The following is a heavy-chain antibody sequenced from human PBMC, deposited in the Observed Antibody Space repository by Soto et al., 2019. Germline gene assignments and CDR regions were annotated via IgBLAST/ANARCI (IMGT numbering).Heavy chain of an antibody. D-gene: IGHD3-16*01. CDR1: GYTFTSYG. CDR3: ARDRGSSAPSPDY. CDR2: ISAYNGNT. V-gene: IGHV1-18*01. Sequence: QVQLVQSGAEVKKPGASVKVSCKASGYTFTSYGISWVRQAPGQGLEWMGWISAYNGNTNYAQKVQGRVTMTTDTYPSTAYTELRRLRSDDSAVYSCARDRGSSAPSPDYSGQGPLVTVSS. J-gene: IGHJ4*02.